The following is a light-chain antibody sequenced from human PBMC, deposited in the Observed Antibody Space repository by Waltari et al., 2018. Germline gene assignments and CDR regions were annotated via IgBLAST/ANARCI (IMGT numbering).Light chain of an antibody. Sequence: DIQMTQSPSTLSASVGDRVTITCRASQSISSWLAWYQQKPGKAPTLLIYKASSLESGVPSRFSGSGSETEFTLTISSLQPDDFATYYCQQYNSYSRTFGQGTKVEIK. J-gene: IGKJ1*01. CDR2: KAS. V-gene: IGKV1-5*03. CDR3: QQYNSYSRT. CDR1: QSISSW.